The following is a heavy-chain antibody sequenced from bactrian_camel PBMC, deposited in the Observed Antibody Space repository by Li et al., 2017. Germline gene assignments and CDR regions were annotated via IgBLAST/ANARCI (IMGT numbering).Heavy chain of an antibody. Sequence: DVQLVESGGGSVQAGETLRHSCAASGFTFSSYAMSWVRQAPGKGLEWVSAINSGGGSTYYADSVKGRFTISRDDAKNTLYLQMNSLKPEDTAMYYCAASTAMRVGCQVSQFAYTNWGQGTQVTVS. V-gene: IGHV3S31*01. D-gene: IGHD3*01. J-gene: IGHJ4*01. CDR2: INSGGGST. CDR3: AASTAMRVGCQVSQFAYTN. CDR1: GFTFSSYA.